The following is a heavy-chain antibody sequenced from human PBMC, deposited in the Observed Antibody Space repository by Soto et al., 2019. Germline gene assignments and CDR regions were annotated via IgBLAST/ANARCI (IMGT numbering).Heavy chain of an antibody. Sequence: ASVKVSCKASGYTFTSYYMHWVRQAPGQGLEWMGIINPSGGSTSYAQKFQGRVTMTRDTSTSTVYMELSSLRSEDTAVYYCARGGSRDGYNPYYYYGMDVWGQGTTVTSP. J-gene: IGHJ6*02. CDR2: INPSGGST. CDR1: GYTFTSYY. D-gene: IGHD5-12*01. CDR3: ARGGSRDGYNPYYYYGMDV. V-gene: IGHV1-46*01.